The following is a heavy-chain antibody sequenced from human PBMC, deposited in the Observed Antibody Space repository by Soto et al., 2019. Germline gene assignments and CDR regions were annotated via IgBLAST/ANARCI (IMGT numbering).Heavy chain of an antibody. V-gene: IGHV1-69*01. J-gene: IGHJ6*02. Sequence: QVQLVQSGAEVKKPWSSVKVSCQASGGTFNNFAFTWVRQAPGQGLEWLGGIMPVFHTTNIAQTFQDRITVIADDFTKTVYMEMTSLRFDDTAVYYCATATISPVSATLYHYGMDVWGQGTTVTVSS. CDR1: GGTFNNFA. CDR2: IMPVFHTT. D-gene: IGHD6-25*01. CDR3: ATATISPVSATLYHYGMDV.